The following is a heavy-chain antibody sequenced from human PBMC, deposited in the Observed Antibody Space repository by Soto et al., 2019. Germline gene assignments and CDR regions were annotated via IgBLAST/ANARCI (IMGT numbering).Heavy chain of an antibody. D-gene: IGHD4-17*01. CDR1: GFAFSSYG. CDR3: ARNDYGEVGVDY. Sequence: QVQLVESGGGVAQPGRSLRLSRAASGFAFSSYGMHWVRQAPGRGLVWVAFIWYDGRKIYYADSVKSRFTISRDNSKNTLFLQMTSLGAEDTAVYYCARNDYGEVGVDYWGHGTLVTVSS. J-gene: IGHJ4*01. V-gene: IGHV3-33*01. CDR2: IWYDGRKI.